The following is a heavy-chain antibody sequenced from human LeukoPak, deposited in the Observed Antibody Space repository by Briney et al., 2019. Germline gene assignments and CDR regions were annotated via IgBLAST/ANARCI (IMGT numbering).Heavy chain of an antibody. Sequence: PSETLSLTCAVYGGSFSGYHWSWIRQPPGKGLEWIGEINHSGSTNYNPSLKSRVTISVDTSKNQFSLKLSSVTAADTAVYYCARGSKRYRTAMVPYYFDYWGQGTLVTVSS. J-gene: IGHJ4*02. CDR2: INHSGST. D-gene: IGHD5-18*01. V-gene: IGHV4-34*01. CDR1: GGSFSGYH. CDR3: ARGSKRYRTAMVPYYFDY.